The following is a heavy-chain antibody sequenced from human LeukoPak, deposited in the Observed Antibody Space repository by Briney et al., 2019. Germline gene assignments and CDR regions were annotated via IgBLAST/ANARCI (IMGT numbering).Heavy chain of an antibody. CDR2: IWYDGSIK. CDR3: ARAVGPFDF. J-gene: IGHJ3*01. Sequence: PGGSLRLSCAASGFTFSTYVMHWVRQAPGKGLEWVAVIWYDGSIKYYADSVKGRFTISRDNSKNTLYLQMNSLRAEDTAVYYCARAVGPFDFWGPGTIVIVSS. V-gene: IGHV3-33*01. CDR1: GFTFSTYV.